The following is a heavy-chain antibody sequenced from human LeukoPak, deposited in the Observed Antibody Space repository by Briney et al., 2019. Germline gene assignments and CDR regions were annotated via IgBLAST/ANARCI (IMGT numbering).Heavy chain of an antibody. V-gene: IGHV3-48*01. D-gene: IGHD3-22*01. CDR1: GFTFNNYA. J-gene: IGHJ4*02. CDR3: ARDPGRYYYDSSGSGDY. CDR2: ISSSSSTI. Sequence: GGSLRLSCAAAGFTFNNYAMSWVRQAPGKGLKWVSGISSSSSTIYYADSVKGRFTISRDNAKNSLYLQMNSLRAEDTAVYYCARDPGRYYYDSSGSGDYWGQGTLVTVSS.